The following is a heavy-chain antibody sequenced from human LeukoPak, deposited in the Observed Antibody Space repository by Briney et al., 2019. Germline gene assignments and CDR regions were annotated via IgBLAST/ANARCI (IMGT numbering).Heavy chain of an antibody. Sequence: NPSETLSLTCTVSGGSISSYYWGWIRQPAGKGLEWIGRIYTSGSTNYNPSLKSRVTMSVDTSKNQFSLKLSSVTAADTAVYYCARALTGDHLVVDWFDPWGQGTLVTVSS. CDR2: IYTSGST. V-gene: IGHV4-4*07. J-gene: IGHJ5*02. CDR1: GGSISSYY. D-gene: IGHD3-9*01. CDR3: ARALTGDHLVVDWFDP.